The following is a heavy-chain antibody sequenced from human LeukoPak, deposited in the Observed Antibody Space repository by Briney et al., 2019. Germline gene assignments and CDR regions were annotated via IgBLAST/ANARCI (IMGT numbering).Heavy chain of an antibody. D-gene: IGHD4-17*01. Sequence: ASVKVSCKASGYTFTGYYMHWVRQAPGQGLEWMGIINPSGGSTSYAQKFQGRVTMTRDMSTSTVYMELSSLRSEDTAVYYCGRSYGALGRFDPWGQGTLVTVSS. CDR1: GYTFTGYY. CDR2: INPSGGST. J-gene: IGHJ5*02. CDR3: GRSYGALGRFDP. V-gene: IGHV1-46*01.